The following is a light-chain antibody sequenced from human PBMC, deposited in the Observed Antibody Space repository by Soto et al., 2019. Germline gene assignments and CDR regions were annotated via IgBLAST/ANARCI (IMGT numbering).Light chain of an antibody. CDR3: QSYDSSLSGLWV. V-gene: IGLV1-40*01. CDR1: NSNIGAGYD. J-gene: IGLJ3*02. Sequence: QSVLTQPPSVSGAPGQRVTISCTGSNSNIGAGYDVHWYQQLPGTAPKLLFYGNSNRPSGVPDRFSGSKSGTSASLAITGLQAEDEADYYCQSYDSSLSGLWVFGGGTQLTVL. CDR2: GNS.